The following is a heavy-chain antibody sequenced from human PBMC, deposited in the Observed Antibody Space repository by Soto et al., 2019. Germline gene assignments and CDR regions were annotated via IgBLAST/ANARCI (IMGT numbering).Heavy chain of an antibody. V-gene: IGHV4-39*01. CDR1: GGSISSSSYY. D-gene: IGHD5-12*01. CDR3: ARTAPNGGYDPFYYYYGMDV. J-gene: IGHJ6*02. CDR2: IYYSGST. Sequence: SETLSLTCTVSGGSISSSSYYWGWIRQPPGKGLEWIGSIYYSGSTYYNPSLKSRVTISVDTSKNQFSLKLSSVTAADTAVYYCARTAPNGGYDPFYYYYGMDVWGQGTTVTVSS.